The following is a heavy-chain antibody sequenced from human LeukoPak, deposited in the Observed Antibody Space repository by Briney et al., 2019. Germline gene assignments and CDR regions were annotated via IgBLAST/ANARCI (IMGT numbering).Heavy chain of an antibody. J-gene: IGHJ6*03. CDR3: TTRVIATYYYYYMDV. D-gene: IGHD2-21*01. V-gene: IGHV3-15*01. Sequence: GGSLRLSCAASGFTFSNAWVSWVRQAPGKGLEWVGRIKSKTDGGTTDYAAPVKGRFTISRDDSKNTLYLQMNSLKTEDTAVYYCTTRVIATYYYYYMDVWGKGTTVTVSS. CDR2: IKSKTDGGTT. CDR1: GFTFSNAW.